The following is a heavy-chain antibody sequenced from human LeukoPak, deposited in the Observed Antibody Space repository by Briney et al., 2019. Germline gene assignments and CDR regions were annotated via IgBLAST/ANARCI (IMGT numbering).Heavy chain of an antibody. V-gene: IGHV1-69*13. CDR2: IIPVFDTA. CDR1: GGSFRTFA. J-gene: IGHJ3*01. Sequence: SVKVSCKASGGSFRTFAFTWVRQAPGQGLECLGGIIPVFDTANYAQKFEGRVTMTADASTSTVHMELSGLRSEDTAVYYCAKWSGDRGALDLWGQGTMVTVSS. CDR3: AKWSGDRGALDL. D-gene: IGHD7-27*01.